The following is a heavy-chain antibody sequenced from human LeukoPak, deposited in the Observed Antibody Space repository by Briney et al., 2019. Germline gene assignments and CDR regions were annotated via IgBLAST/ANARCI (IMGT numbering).Heavy chain of an antibody. J-gene: IGHJ3*02. CDR2: IYYSGST. CDR3: ARCGGTYYGSGSYGI. CDR1: GDSISSYY. V-gene: IGHV4-59*01. Sequence: SETLSLTCTVSGDSISSYYWSWIRQPPGKGLELIGYIYYSGSTNYNPSLKSRVTISVDTSKNQFSLKLSSVTAADTAVYYCARCGGTYYGSGSYGIWGQGTMVTVSS. D-gene: IGHD3-10*01.